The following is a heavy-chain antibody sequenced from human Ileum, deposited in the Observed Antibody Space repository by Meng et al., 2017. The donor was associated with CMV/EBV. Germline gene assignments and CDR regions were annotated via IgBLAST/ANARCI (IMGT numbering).Heavy chain of an antibody. V-gene: IGHV4-34*01. CDR3: ATNSEDY. CDR2: VHHSGIT. Sequence: QVQLQQWGAGLLKPSETLSLTCAVYGGSFSDYYWIWIRQSPGKGLEWIGEVHHSGITNYNPSLKSRVTISVDTSKNQFFLKLTSVTDADTGLYYCATNSEDYWGQGTLVTVSS. CDR1: GGSFSDYY. J-gene: IGHJ4*02. D-gene: IGHD4-23*01.